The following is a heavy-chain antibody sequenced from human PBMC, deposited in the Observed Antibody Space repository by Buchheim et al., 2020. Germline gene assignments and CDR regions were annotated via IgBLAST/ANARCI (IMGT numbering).Heavy chain of an antibody. V-gene: IGHV3-7*01. CDR2: IKQDGSEK. CDR1: GFTFSSYW. Sequence: EVQLVESGGGLVQPGGSLRLSCAASGFTFSSYWMSWVRQAPGKGLEWVVNIKQDGSEKYYVDSVKGRFTISRDNAKNSLYLQMNCLRAEDTAVYYCARVHRWELKLHGAFDIWGQGT. CDR3: ARVHRWELKLHGAFDI. J-gene: IGHJ3*02. D-gene: IGHD1-26*01.